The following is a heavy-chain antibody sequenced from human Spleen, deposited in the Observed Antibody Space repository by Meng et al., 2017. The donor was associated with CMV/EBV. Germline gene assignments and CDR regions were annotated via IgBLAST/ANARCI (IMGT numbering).Heavy chain of an antibody. J-gene: IGHJ4*02. CDR2: FSYSLST. Sequence: SSSYYWSWIRQPQGKGLEWIGYFSYSLSTNYNPSLESRITISVDTSNNQFSLKLSSVTAADTAVYYCARIPLTYYYDTSGNYDTLDYWGQGTLVTVSS. D-gene: IGHD3-22*01. CDR1: SSSYY. V-gene: IGHV4-61*01. CDR3: ARIPLTYYYDTSGNYDTLDY.